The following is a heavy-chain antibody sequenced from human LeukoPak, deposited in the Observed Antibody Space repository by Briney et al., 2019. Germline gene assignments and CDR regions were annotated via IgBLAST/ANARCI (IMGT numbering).Heavy chain of an antibody. D-gene: IGHD3-3*01. CDR1: GYTFTGYY. CDR2: INPNSGGT. J-gene: IGHJ3*02. Sequence: ASVKVSCKASGYTFTGYYMHWVRQAPGQGLEWMGWINPNSGGTNYAQKFQGRVTMTRDTSISTAYMELSRLRSNDTAVYYCARDYERITIFGVVTSGAFDIWGQGTMVTVSS. CDR3: ARDYERITIFGVVTSGAFDI. V-gene: IGHV1-2*02.